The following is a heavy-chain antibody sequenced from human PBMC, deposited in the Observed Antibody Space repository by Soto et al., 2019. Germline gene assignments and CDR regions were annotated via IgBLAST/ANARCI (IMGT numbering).Heavy chain of an antibody. CDR3: ARGFSRRNLNWFDP. V-gene: IGHV1-46*01. J-gene: IGHJ5*02. CDR1: GYTFTSYY. D-gene: IGHD5-12*01. CDR2: INPSGGST. Sequence: ASVKVSCKASGYTFTSYYMHWVRQAPGQGLEWMGRINPSGGSTGYAQKFQGRVTMTRNTSISTAYMELSSLRSEDTAIYYCARGFSRRNLNWFDPWGLGTLVTVAS.